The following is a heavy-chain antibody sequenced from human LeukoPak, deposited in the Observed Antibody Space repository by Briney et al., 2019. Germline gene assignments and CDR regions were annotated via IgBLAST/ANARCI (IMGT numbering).Heavy chain of an antibody. D-gene: IGHD3-3*01. CDR1: GFNVSSNY. CDR2: IYNSGNT. Sequence: GGSLRLSCAASGFNVSSNYMSWVRQAPGKGLEWVSVIYNSGNTYYVDSVKGRFTIPRDTSKNTLYLQMNSLRAEDTAVYYCAKDRSYYDFWRATENWGQGTLVTVSS. V-gene: IGHV3-53*01. CDR3: AKDRSYYDFWRATEN. J-gene: IGHJ4*02.